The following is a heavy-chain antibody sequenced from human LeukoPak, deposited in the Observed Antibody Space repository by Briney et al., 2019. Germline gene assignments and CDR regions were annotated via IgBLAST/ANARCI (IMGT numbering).Heavy chain of an antibody. CDR1: GFTFSSYW. CDR3: ARVITWDYYYYMDV. CDR2: IKEDGSEK. D-gene: IGHD3-22*01. J-gene: IGHJ6*03. Sequence: GGSLRLSCAASGFTFSSYWMSWVRQAPGTGLEWVANIKEDGSEKYYVDSVKGRFTISRDNAKNSLYLQMNSLRAEDTAVYYCARVITWDYYYYMDVWGKGTTVTISS. V-gene: IGHV3-7*01.